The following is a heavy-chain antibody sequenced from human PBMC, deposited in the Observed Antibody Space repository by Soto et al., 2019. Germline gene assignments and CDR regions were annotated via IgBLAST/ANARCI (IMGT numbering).Heavy chain of an antibody. V-gene: IGHV4-34*01. CDR1: GGSFSGYY. CDR3: PRGRYGDYVFDY. Sequence: QVQLQQWGAGLLKPSETLSLTCAVYGGSFSGYYWSWIHQPPGKGLEWIGEINHSGSTNYNPSLKSRVTISVDTSKNQFSLKLSSVTAADTAVYYCPRGRYGDYVFDYWGQGTLVTVSS. J-gene: IGHJ4*02. D-gene: IGHD4-17*01. CDR2: INHSGST.